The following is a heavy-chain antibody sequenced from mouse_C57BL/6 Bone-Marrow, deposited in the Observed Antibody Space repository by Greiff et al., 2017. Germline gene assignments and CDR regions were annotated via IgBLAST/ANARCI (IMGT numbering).Heavy chain of an antibody. D-gene: IGHD4-1*01. J-gene: IGHJ2*01. CDR1: GYTFTSYG. Sequence: QVQLQQSGAELARPGASVKLSCKASGYTFTSYGISWVKQRTGQSLEWIGEIYPRSGNTYYTEKFKGQATLTADKSSSTADMELRSLTSEDSAVYFCARCRNWDYFDYWGQGTTLTVSA. CDR2: IYPRSGNT. CDR3: ARCRNWDYFDY. V-gene: IGHV1-81*01.